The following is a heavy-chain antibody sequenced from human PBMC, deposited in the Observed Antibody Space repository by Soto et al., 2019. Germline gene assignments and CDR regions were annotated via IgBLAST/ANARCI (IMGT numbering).Heavy chain of an antibody. CDR2: IKKKTDGGTT. CDR1: GFTFKNAW. V-gene: IGHV3-15*01. D-gene: IGHD1-26*01. CDR3: ARGRSLGVLLLPNDAFDI. Sequence: PGGSLRLSCAASGFTFKNAWMSWVRQAPGRGLEWVGRIKKKTDGGTTDYAAPVKGRFTISRDDSKETLYLQMDSLEAEDTAVYYCARGRSLGVLLLPNDAFDIWGQGTMVTVSS. J-gene: IGHJ3*02.